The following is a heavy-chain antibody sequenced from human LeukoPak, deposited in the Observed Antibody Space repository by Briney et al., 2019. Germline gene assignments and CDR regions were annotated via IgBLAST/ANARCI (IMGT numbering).Heavy chain of an antibody. CDR3: ARDAGYYYDSSGYCSG. D-gene: IGHD3-22*01. CDR2: IYSGGST. J-gene: IGHJ4*02. Sequence: QPGGSLRLSCAASGFTVSSNHMSWVRQAPGKGLEWVSVIYSGGSTYYADSVKGRFTISRDNSKNTLYLQMNSLRAEDTAVYYCARDAGYYYDSSGYCSGWGQGTLVTVS. V-gene: IGHV3-53*01. CDR1: GFTVSSNH.